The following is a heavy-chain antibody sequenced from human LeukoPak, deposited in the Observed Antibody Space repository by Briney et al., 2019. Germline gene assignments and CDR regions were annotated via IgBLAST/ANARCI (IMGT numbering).Heavy chain of an antibody. V-gene: IGHV3-74*01. J-gene: IGHJ4*02. CDR1: GFTFSSYR. CDR2: INSDGSST. Sequence: GGSLRLSCAASGFTFSSYRMHWVRQAPGKGLVWVSRINSDGSSTSYADSVKGRFTISRDNAKNTLYLQMNSLRAEDTAVYYCARELPAAILRLDPGLDYWGQGTLVTVSS. CDR3: ARELPAAILRLDPGLDY. D-gene: IGHD2-2*01.